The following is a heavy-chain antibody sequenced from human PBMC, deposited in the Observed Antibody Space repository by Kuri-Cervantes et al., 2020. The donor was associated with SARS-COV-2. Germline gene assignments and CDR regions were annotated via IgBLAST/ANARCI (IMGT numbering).Heavy chain of an antibody. Sequence: GGSLRLSCAVSGFTFSNYGMDWVRQAPGKGLEWVANIKQDGSEKYYVDSVKGRFTISRDNAKNSLYLQMNSLRAEDTAVYYCAKDRAPRSSDYFDYWGQGTLVTVSS. J-gene: IGHJ4*02. V-gene: IGHV3-7*01. CDR1: GFTFSNYG. D-gene: IGHD6-25*01. CDR3: AKDRAPRSSDYFDY. CDR2: IKQDGSEK.